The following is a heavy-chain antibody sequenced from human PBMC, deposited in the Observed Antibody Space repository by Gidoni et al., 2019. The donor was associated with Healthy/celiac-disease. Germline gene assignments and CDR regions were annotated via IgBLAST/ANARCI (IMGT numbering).Heavy chain of an antibody. Sequence: HVPFWESGPPLVLPTQTPTLTSTPSGFSLRTRGVCVSWIRQPPGKALEWLARIDWDDDKYYSTSLKTRLTISKDTSKNQVVLTMTNMDPVDTATYYCARTYWGYYGSGRQWAAFDIWGQGTMVTVSS. CDR1: GFSLRTRGVC. V-gene: IGHV2-70*15. CDR3: ARTYWGYYGSGRQWAAFDI. CDR2: IDWDDDK. J-gene: IGHJ3*02. D-gene: IGHD3-10*01.